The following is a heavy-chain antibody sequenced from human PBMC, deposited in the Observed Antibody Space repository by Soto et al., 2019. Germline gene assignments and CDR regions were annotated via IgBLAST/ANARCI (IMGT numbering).Heavy chain of an antibody. CDR3: ARVRAGSVGWFDP. CDR1: GFTFSNHY. CDR2: ARNKANSYTT. J-gene: IGHJ5*02. Sequence: GGSLRLSCAASGFTFSNHYIDWVRQAPGKGLEWVGRARNKANSYTTEYAASVKGRFTISRDDSKNSAYLQMNSLKTEDTAVYYCARVRAGSVGWFDPWGQGTLVTVS. V-gene: IGHV3-72*01. D-gene: IGHD6-19*01.